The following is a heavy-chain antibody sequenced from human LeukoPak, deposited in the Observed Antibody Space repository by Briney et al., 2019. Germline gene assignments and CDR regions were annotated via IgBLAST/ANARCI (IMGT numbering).Heavy chain of an antibody. CDR2: ISGSGGST. J-gene: IGHJ6*02. V-gene: IGHV3-23*01. Sequence: GGSLRLSCAASGFTFSSYAMSWVRQAPGKGLEWVSAISGSGGSTYYADSVKGRFTISRDNSKNTLYLQMNSLRAEDTAVYYCARAKSPRYHYHGFDVWGQGPRSPSR. CDR3: ARAKSPRYHYHGFDV. CDR1: GFTFSSYA.